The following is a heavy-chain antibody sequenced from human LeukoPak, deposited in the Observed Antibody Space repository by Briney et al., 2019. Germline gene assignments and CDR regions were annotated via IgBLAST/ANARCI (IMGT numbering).Heavy chain of an antibody. Sequence: GGSLRLSCAASGFTFSCYAMHWVRQAPGKGLEWVAVISYDGSNKYYADSVKGRFTISRDNAKNSLYLQMNSLRAEDTAVYYCARGSYYFDYWGQGTLVTVSS. J-gene: IGHJ4*02. D-gene: IGHD6-6*01. CDR2: ISYDGSNK. CDR3: ARGSYYFDY. V-gene: IGHV3-30-3*01. CDR1: GFTFSCYA.